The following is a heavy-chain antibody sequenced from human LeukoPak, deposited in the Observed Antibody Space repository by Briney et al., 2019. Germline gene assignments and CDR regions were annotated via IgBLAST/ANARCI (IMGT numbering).Heavy chain of an antibody. D-gene: IGHD3-10*01. V-gene: IGHV3-9*01. CDR3: AKDMSGSGSYYNGEIDY. J-gene: IGHJ4*02. CDR2: ISWNSGSI. Sequence: GRSLRLSCAASGFTFDDYAMHWVRQAPGKGLEWVSGISWNSGSIGYADSVKGRFTISRDNAKNSLYLQMNSLRAEDTALYYCAKDMSGSGSYYNGEIDYWGQGTLVTVSS. CDR1: GFTFDDYA.